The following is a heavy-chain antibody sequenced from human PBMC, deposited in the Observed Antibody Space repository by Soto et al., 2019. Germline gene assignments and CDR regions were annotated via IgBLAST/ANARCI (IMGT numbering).Heavy chain of an antibody. CDR1: GGSISSYY. Sequence: QVQLQESGPGLVKPSETLSLTCTVSGGSISSYYWSWIRQPPGKGLEWIGYIYYSGSTNYNPSLKSRVTISVDTSKNQFSLKLSSVTAADTAVYYCARRLMVVAHYDWFDPWGQGTLVTVSS. CDR3: ARRLMVVAHYDWFDP. V-gene: IGHV4-59*08. D-gene: IGHD2-15*01. CDR2: IYYSGST. J-gene: IGHJ5*02.